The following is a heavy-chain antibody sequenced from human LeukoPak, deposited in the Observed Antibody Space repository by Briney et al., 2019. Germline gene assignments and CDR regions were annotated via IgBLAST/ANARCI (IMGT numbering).Heavy chain of an antibody. D-gene: IGHD6-13*01. CDR2: INPSGGST. CDR1: GYTFTSYY. V-gene: IGHV1-46*01. Sequence: GASVKVSCKASGYTFTSYYMHWVRQAPGQGLEWMGIINPSGGSTSYAQKFQGRVTMTRDMSTSTVYMELSRLRSDDTAMYYCARTLYSSSWYHNFDYWGQGTLVTVSS. CDR3: ARTLYSSSWYHNFDY. J-gene: IGHJ4*02.